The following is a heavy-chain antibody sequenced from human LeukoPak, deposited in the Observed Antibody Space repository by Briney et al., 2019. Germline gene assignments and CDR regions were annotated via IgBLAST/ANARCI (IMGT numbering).Heavy chain of an antibody. Sequence: ASAKFSCKASGYTFTSYAMHWVRQAPGQRLEWMGWINAGNGNTKYSQKFQGRVTITRDTSASTAYMELSSLRSEDTAVYYCASHSVLLWFGELYYFDYWGQGTLVTVSS. V-gene: IGHV1-3*01. CDR3: ASHSVLLWFGELYYFDY. D-gene: IGHD3-10*01. J-gene: IGHJ4*02. CDR1: GYTFTSYA. CDR2: INAGNGNT.